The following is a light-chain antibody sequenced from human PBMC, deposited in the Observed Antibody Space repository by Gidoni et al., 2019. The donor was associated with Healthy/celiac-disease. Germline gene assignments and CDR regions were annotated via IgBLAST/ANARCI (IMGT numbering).Light chain of an antibody. CDR1: QSVSSSY. Sequence: EIVFTQSPGTLSLSPGERSTLSCRASQSVSSSYLAWYQHKPGQAPRLLIYGASSRATGIPDRFSGSGSGTDFNLNISRLEPEDFAVYYCQKYGSSPWTFGQGTKGEIK. J-gene: IGKJ1*01. CDR2: GAS. V-gene: IGKV3-20*01. CDR3: QKYGSSPWT.